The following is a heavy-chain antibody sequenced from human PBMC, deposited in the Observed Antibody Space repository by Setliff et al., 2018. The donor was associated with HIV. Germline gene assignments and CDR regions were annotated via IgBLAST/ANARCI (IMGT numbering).Heavy chain of an antibody. CDR2: IYYSGNT. D-gene: IGHD5-12*01. V-gene: IGHV4-59*08. CDR1: GASVRGHY. Sequence: SETLSLTCSVSGASVRGHYWSWIRQSPGKGLEWIGSIYYSGNTNYNPSFKSRVTISVDTSKNQFSLRVSSVTAADTAVYYCARQPRWLQFPRYFDYWGQGTLVTVSS. CDR3: ARQPRWLQFPRYFDY. J-gene: IGHJ4*02.